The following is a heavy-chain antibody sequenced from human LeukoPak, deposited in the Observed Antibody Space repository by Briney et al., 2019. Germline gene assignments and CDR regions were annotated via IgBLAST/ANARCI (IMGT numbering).Heavy chain of an antibody. V-gene: IGHV3-23*01. J-gene: IGHJ3*02. D-gene: IGHD3-22*01. CDR1: GFTFSSYA. Sequence: PGGSLRLSCAAPGFTFSSYAMSWVRQAPGKGLAWVSTISDSGGTAFYADSVKGRFTISRDNSENTLYLQMNSLRADDTALYYCAEDGLSARAINYDHDIWGQGTMVTVSS. CDR2: ISDSGGTA. CDR3: AEDGLSARAINYDHDI.